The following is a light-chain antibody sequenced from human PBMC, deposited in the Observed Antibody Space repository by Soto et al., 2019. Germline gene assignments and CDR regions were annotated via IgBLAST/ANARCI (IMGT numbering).Light chain of an antibody. J-gene: IGLJ2*01. Sequence: QSALTQPASVSGSPGQSITISCTGTSSDVGSYNLVSWYQQHPGKAPKLMIYEGSKRPSGVSNRFSGSKSGNTASLTISGLQAEDEADYYCCSYAGSRTFDVVFGGGTKLTVL. CDR1: SSDVGSYNL. CDR3: CSYAGSRTFDVV. CDR2: EGS. V-gene: IGLV2-23*03.